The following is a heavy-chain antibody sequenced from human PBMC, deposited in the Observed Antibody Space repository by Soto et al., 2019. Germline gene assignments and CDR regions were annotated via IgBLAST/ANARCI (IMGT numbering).Heavy chain of an antibody. CDR2: ISRSGGYT. Sequence: PVGPLRLSCPASGLSSSDYGMNWVRQAPWQWLQWVSRISRSGGYTDYADSVKGLFTLSRDNAKNSLFLPMDSLGAEDTAMYYCARRLAFCSSSRCSPGYSFDDWGPGTLATVSS. J-gene: IGHJ4*02. CDR3: ARRLAFCSSSRCSPGYSFDD. CDR1: GLSSSDYG. D-gene: IGHD2-2*01. V-gene: IGHV3-21*01.